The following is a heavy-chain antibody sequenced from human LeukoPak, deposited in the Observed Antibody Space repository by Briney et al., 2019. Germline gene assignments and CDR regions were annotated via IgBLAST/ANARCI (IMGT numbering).Heavy chain of an antibody. J-gene: IGHJ2*01. V-gene: IGHV3-23*01. D-gene: IGHD6-6*01. CDR2: IGANGGTT. CDR3: AKGSYGIVRGYFDV. CDR1: GFTFSTYA. Sequence: GGSLRLSCAASGFTFSTYAMSWVRQAPGKGLEWVSGIGANGGTTYYADSMKGRFTISRDNSKDTLYLQTNSLSAEDTAIYYCAKGSYGIVRGYFDVWGRGTLVTVSS.